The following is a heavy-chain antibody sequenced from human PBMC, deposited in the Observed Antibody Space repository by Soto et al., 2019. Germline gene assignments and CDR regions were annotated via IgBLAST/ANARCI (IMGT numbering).Heavy chain of an antibody. V-gene: IGHV2-5*01. D-gene: IGHD1-1*01. CDR1: GFSLTTSGVA. CDR3: VRRYDPYYFDY. J-gene: IGHJ4*02. Sequence: QITLKESGPTLVKPTQTLTLTCTFSGFSLTTSGVAVGWIRQPPGKALEWLAIVYGSDAKFYSPSLKSRLTITKDASKHQVVLTLTNMDPVGTATYSCVRRYDPYYFDYWGQGTLVTVSS. CDR2: VYGSDAK.